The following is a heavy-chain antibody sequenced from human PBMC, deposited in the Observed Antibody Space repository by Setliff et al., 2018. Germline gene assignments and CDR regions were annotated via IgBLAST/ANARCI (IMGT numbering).Heavy chain of an antibody. CDR3: AGEVGTSTSSDAFDV. Sequence: SETLSLTCTVSGDSISSGDYFWSWIRQPPGKGLEWMAYIYHSGSTYYNPSLKSRVTMSVDTSKNQFSLHLTSVTAADTAVYYCAGEVGTSTSSDAFDVWGPGMMVTVPS. J-gene: IGHJ3*01. D-gene: IGHD1-26*01. CDR1: GDSISSGDYF. V-gene: IGHV4-30-4*08. CDR2: IYHSGST.